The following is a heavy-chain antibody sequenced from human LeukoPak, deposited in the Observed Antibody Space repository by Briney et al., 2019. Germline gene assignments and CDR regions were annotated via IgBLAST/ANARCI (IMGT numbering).Heavy chain of an antibody. V-gene: IGHV3-74*01. D-gene: IGHD3-16*01. CDR2: ISSDGSWT. Sequence: GGSLRLTCAASGFTFSSYWMDWVRQAPEKGLVWVSRISSDGSWTRYADSAKGRFTISRDNAQNTLYLQMNSLRAEDTAVYYCVSYGRPWGQGTLVTGSS. CDR3: VSYGRP. J-gene: IGHJ5*02. CDR1: GFTFSSYW.